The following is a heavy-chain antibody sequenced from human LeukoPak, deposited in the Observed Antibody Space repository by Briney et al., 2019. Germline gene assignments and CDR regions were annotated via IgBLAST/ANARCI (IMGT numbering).Heavy chain of an antibody. CDR3: ARDGPNSNAFDI. J-gene: IGHJ3*02. Sequence: PGGSLRLSCAASGFTFSSYWMHWVRQTPGKGLVSVSHINSDGSSTNYADTVKGRFTISRDNAKNTLYLQMNSLRAEDTAVYYCARDGPNSNAFDIWGQGTMVTVSS. CDR2: INSDGSST. D-gene: IGHD4/OR15-4a*01. V-gene: IGHV3-74*01. CDR1: GFTFSSYW.